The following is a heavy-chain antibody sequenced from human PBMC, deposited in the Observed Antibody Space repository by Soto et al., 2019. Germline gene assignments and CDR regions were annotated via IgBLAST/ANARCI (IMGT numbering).Heavy chain of an antibody. Sequence: ASVKVSCKASGYTFTSYYMHWVRQAPGQGLEWMGIINPSGGSTSYAQKFQGRVTMTRDTSTSTVYMELSSLRSEDTAVYYCARGMNYYDSSRNEYFQHWGQGTLVTVSS. V-gene: IGHV1-46*01. CDR1: GYTFTSYY. CDR2: INPSGGST. D-gene: IGHD3-22*01. CDR3: ARGMNYYDSSRNEYFQH. J-gene: IGHJ1*01.